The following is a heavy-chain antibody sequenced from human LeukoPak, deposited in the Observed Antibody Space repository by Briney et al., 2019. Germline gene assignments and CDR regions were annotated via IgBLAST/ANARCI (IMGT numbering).Heavy chain of an antibody. CDR3: TRHGVNDYDYYYYGMDV. CDR1: GFTFSGSA. D-gene: IGHD4-17*01. V-gene: IGHV3-73*01. Sequence: PGGSLRLSCAASGFTFSGSAMHWVRQASGKGLEWVGRIRSKANSYATAYAASVKGRFTISRDDSKNTAYLQMNSLKTEDTAVYYCTRHGVNDYDYYYYGMDVWGQGTTVTVSS. J-gene: IGHJ6*02. CDR2: IRSKANSYAT.